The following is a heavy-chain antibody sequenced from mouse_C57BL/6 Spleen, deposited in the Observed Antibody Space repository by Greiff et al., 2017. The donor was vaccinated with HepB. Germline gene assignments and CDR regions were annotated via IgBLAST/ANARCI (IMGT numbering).Heavy chain of an antibody. CDR3: ARRYSNYRYFDY. CDR2: INPGSGGT. CDR1: GYAFTNYL. D-gene: IGHD2-5*01. Sequence: QVHVKQSGAELVRPGTSVKVSCKASGYAFTNYLIEWVKQRPGQGLEWIGVINPGSGGTNYNEKFKGKATLTADKSSSTAYMQLSSLTSEDSAVYFCARRYSNYRYFDYWGQGTTLTVSS. J-gene: IGHJ2*01. V-gene: IGHV1-54*01.